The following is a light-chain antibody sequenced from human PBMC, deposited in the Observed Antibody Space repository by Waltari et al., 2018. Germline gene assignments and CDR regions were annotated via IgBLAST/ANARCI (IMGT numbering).Light chain of an antibody. J-gene: IGKJ4*01. CDR3: LQHQSYPLT. CDR1: QDIRNY. Sequence: DIQMTQSPSSLSASVGDTVTISCRASQDIRNYLNWFQQKPGKAPKLLIETASTLQSGVPLRFSGSGSGTEFTLTISNLQPEDFAGYYGLQHQSYPLTFGGGTKVEIK. CDR2: TAS. V-gene: IGKV1-17*02.